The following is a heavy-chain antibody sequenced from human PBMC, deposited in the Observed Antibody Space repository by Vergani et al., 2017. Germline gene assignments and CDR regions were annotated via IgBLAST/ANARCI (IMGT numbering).Heavy chain of an antibody. D-gene: IGHD6-13*01. CDR3: AKDSYSSSWYVIDY. V-gene: IGHV3-64D*06. CDR1: GFTFSNFA. Sequence: EVQLVESGGGLVQPGGSLRLSCSASGFTFSNFAMHWVRQAPGKGLEYVSAISSDGGSTYYADSVKDRFTISRDNSRNSLYLQMNSLRTEDTALYYCAKDSYSSSWYVIDYWGQGTLVTVSS. J-gene: IGHJ4*02. CDR2: ISSDGGST.